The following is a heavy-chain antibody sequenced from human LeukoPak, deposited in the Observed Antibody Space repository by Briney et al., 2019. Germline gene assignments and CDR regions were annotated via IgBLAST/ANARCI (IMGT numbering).Heavy chain of an antibody. D-gene: IGHD2-2*02. J-gene: IGHJ5*02. CDR2: ISSSGNTI. V-gene: IGHV3-48*03. Sequence: GGSLRLSCAASGFTFGSYEMTWVRQAPGEGLEWVTYISSSGNTIYYADSVKGRFTISRDNARNSLYLQMNSLRAEDTAVYYCAREAIRWFDPWGQGTLVTVSS. CDR3: AREAIRWFDP. CDR1: GFTFGSYE.